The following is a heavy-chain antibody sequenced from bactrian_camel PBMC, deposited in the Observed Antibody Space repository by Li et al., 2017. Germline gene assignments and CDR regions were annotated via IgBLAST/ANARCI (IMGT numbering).Heavy chain of an antibody. J-gene: IGHJ4*01. CDR1: GDFNVGYYC. Sequence: VQLVESGGGSAQAGGSLRLSCAVSGDFNVGYYCMGWFRQAPGKEREGVATFGSRGHPAYADSVKGRFTISRDIAKNTLSLQVSSLKPEDTSMYYCAADYSRFACTFNSDSYRYWGQGTQVTVS. D-gene: IGHD3*01. CDR3: AADYSRFACTFNSDSYRY. CDR2: FGSRGHP. V-gene: IGHV3S55*01.